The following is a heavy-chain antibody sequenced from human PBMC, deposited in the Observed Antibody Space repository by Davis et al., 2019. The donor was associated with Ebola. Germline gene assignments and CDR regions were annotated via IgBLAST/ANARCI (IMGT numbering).Heavy chain of an antibody. CDR3: AKRDGYNSDY. CDR2: INWNGGST. CDR1: GFTFDDYG. Sequence: GESLKISCAASGFTFDDYGMSWVRQAPGKGLEWVSGINWNGGSTGYADSVKGRFTISRDNAKNSLYLQMNSLRAEDTAVYYCAKRDGYNSDYWGQGTLVTVSS. V-gene: IGHV3-20*04. J-gene: IGHJ4*02. D-gene: IGHD5-24*01.